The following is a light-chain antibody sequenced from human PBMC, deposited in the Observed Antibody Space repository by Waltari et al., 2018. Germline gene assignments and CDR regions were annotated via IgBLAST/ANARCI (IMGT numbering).Light chain of an antibody. J-gene: IGKJ2*01. V-gene: IGKV4-1*01. CDR2: WAS. Sequence: DIVIIMTPDSIVVSRGETATSNFRFRPRVLFIPNNKNYLTWFQQKPGQPPKLLIYWASTREFGVPDRFSGSGSGTDFTLTINSLQAEDVAVYYCQEYYSGLYTFGQGTRLEIK. CDR3: QEYYSGLYT. CDR1: PRVLFIPNNKNY.